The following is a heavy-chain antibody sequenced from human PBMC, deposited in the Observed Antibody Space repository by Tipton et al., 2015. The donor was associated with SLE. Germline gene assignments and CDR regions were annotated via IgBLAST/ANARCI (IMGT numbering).Heavy chain of an antibody. Sequence: TLSLTCTVSGGSISSYYWSWIRQPPGKGLEWIGYIYYSGSTNYNPSLKSRVTISVDTSKNHFSLKLSSVTAADTAVYYCARRVTYYGSGRVWFDPWGQGTLVTVSS. CDR2: IYYSGST. V-gene: IGHV4-59*08. J-gene: IGHJ5*02. CDR3: ARRVTYYGSGRVWFDP. CDR1: GGSISSYY. D-gene: IGHD3-10*01.